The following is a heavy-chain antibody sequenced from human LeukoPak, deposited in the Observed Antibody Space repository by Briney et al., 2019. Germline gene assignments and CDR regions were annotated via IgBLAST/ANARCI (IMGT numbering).Heavy chain of an antibody. CDR1: GFTFSSYW. CDR3: AKDRTSGSYYFDY. D-gene: IGHD1-26*01. V-gene: IGHV3-7*03. J-gene: IGHJ4*02. CDR2: IKQDGSEK. Sequence: GGSLRLSCAASGFTFSSYWMSWVRQAPGKGLEWVANIKQDGSEKYYVDSVKGRFTISRDNAKNSLYLQMNSLRAVDTAVYYCAKDRTSGSYYFDYWGQGTLVTVSS.